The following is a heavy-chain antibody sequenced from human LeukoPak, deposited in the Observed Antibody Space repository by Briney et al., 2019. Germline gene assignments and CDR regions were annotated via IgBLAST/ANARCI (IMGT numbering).Heavy chain of an antibody. CDR2: IKSKSERGTT. CDR1: GFTFSNGW. J-gene: IGHJ4*02. Sequence: GGSLRLSCAASGFTFSNGWMSWVRQAPGKGLEWVGRIKSKSERGTTDYAAPVKGRFTISRDGSTNTVYLHMNSLKTEDTAVYFCTSNLYCSTSSCYTLDNWGPGTLVAVSP. CDR3: TSNLYCSTSSCYTLDN. D-gene: IGHD2-2*02. V-gene: IGHV3-15*01.